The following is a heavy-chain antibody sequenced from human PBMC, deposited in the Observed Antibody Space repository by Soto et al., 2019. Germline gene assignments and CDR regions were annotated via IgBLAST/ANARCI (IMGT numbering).Heavy chain of an antibody. CDR1: GDSISRGGSY. Sequence: TLSLTCTVSGDSISRGGSYWNWIRQRPGKGLEWMGYIFYSGSFYYTPSLRGRAMMSADTSKNQFYLRLSSVTAADTAVYYCARAPGSPTICVVLRPYFFNHRGQGTLVTVS. CDR3: ARAPGSPTICVVLRPYFFNH. J-gene: IGHJ4*02. V-gene: IGHV4-31*03. CDR2: IFYSGSF. D-gene: IGHD3-9*01.